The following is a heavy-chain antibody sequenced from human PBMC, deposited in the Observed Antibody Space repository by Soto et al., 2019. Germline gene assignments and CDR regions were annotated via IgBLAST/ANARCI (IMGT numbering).Heavy chain of an antibody. CDR2: IYYSGST. D-gene: IGHD3-10*01. CDR3: ARGSYYGSGRTNWFDP. V-gene: IGHV4-30-4*01. CDR1: GGSISGGDYY. J-gene: IGHJ5*02. Sequence: SETLSLTCTVSGGSISGGDYYWRWIRQPPGKGLEWIWYIYYSGSTYYNPSLKSRGTISVDTSKNQFSLKLSSVTAADTAVYYCARGSYYGSGRTNWFDPWGQGTLVTVSS.